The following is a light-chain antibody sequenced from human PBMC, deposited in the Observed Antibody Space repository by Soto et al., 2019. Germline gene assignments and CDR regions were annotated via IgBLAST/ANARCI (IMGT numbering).Light chain of an antibody. Sequence: TQSPATLSSSPGERATLSCRASQTVGVRLAWYQQKPGEAPKLLIYDASALPRGVPSRFSGSGSGTNFTLTIASLQPDDFATYYCQQYETFSGTFGPGTKVDIK. V-gene: IGKV1-5*01. CDR3: QQYETFSGT. CDR1: QTVGVR. J-gene: IGKJ1*01. CDR2: DAS.